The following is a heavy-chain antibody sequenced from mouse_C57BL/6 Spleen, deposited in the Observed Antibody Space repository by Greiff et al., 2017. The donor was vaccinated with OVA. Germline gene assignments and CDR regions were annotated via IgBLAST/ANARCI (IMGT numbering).Heavy chain of an antibody. V-gene: IGHV1-64*01. J-gene: IGHJ2*01. CDR3: ARHDGGQYYFDY. CDR2: IHPNSGST. D-gene: IGHD1-1*02. Sequence: VQLQQPGAELVKPGASVKLSCKASGYTFTSYWMHWVKQRPGQGLEWIGMIHPNSGSTNYNEKFKSKATLTVDKSSSTAYMQLSSLTSEDSAVYYCARHDGGQYYFDYWGQGTTLTVSS. CDR1: GYTFTSYW.